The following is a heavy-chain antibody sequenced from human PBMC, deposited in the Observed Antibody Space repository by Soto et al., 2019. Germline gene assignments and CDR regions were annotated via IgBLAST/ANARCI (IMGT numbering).Heavy chain of an antibody. D-gene: IGHD3-10*01. V-gene: IGHV3-30*18. CDR3: AKDRYITMVRGIFDY. CDR2: ISYDGSNK. CDR1: GFTFSSYG. J-gene: IGHJ4*02. Sequence: QVQLVESGGGVVQPGRSLRLSCAASGFTFSSYGMHWVRQAPGKGLEWVAVISYDGSNKYYADSVKDRFTISRDNSKNTLYLQMNSLRAEDTAVYYCAKDRYITMVRGIFDYWGQGTLVTVSS.